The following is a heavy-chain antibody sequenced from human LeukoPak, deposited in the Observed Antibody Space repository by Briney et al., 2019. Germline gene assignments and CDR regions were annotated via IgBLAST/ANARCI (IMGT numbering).Heavy chain of an antibody. CDR2: IYYSGST. CDR3: ARDGPVSGSSPHYYYYYMDV. CDR1: GGSISSYY. J-gene: IGHJ6*03. D-gene: IGHD1-26*01. V-gene: IGHV4-59*01. Sequence: SETLSLTCTVSGGSISSYYWSWLRQPPGKGLEWLGYIYYSGSTNYNPCLKSRVTISVDTSKNQFSLKLSSVTAADTAVYYCARDGPVSGSSPHYYYYYMDVWGKGTTVTVSS.